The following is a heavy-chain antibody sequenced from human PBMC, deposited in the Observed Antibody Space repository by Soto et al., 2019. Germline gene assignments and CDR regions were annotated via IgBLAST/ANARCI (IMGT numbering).Heavy chain of an antibody. V-gene: IGHV4-39*01. CDR2: IYYSGST. CDR3: ARVRWFGELLFGSWFDP. CDR1: GGSISSSSYY. Sequence: ASETLSLTCTVSGGSISSSSYYWGWIRQPPGKGLEWIGSIYYSGSTYYNPSLKSRVTISVDTSKNQFSLKLSSVTAADTAVYYCARVRWFGELLFGSWFDPWGQGTLVTVSS. J-gene: IGHJ5*02. D-gene: IGHD3-10*01.